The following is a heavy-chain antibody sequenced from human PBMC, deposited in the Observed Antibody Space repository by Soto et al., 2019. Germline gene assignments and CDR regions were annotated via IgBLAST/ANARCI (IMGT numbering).Heavy chain of an antibody. CDR3: ARASWGAAAGNFDY. CDR1: GGSISGYY. V-gene: IGHV4-59*01. CDR2: IYYSGST. Sequence: SETLSLTCTVSGGSISGYYWSWVRQPPGKGLEWIGYIYYSGSTNYNPSLKSRVTLSVDTSKGQFSLKLSSVTAADTAVYYCARASWGAAAGNFDYWGQGTLVTVSS. J-gene: IGHJ4*02. D-gene: IGHD6-13*01.